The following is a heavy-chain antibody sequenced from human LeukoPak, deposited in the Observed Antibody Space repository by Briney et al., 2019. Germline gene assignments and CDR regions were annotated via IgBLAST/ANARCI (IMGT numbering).Heavy chain of an antibody. CDR2: ISPNSGGT. CDR1: GFTFGTYY. D-gene: IGHD7-27*01. V-gene: IGHV1-2*02. J-gene: IGHJ2*01. CDR3: AIQPWGSGNNWYFDL. Sequence: GASVKVSCKASGFTFGTYYMQWVRQAPGQGLEWMGWISPNSGGTDYAQRFQGRVTMTRDTSISTAYMELSSLRSDDTAVYYCAIQPWGSGNNWYFDLWGRGTLVTVSS.